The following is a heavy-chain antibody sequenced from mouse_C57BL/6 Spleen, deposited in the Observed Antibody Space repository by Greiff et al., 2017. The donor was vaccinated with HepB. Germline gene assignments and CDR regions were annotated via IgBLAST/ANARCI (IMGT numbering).Heavy chain of an antibody. CDR1: GYAFSSYW. CDR3: ARNLIYYDYAAWFAY. Sequence: QVQLQQSGAELVKPGASVKISCKASGYAFSSYWMNWVKQRPGKGLEWIGQIYPGDGDTNYNGKFKGKATLTADKSSSTAYMQLSSLTSEDSAVYFWARNLIYYDYAAWFAYWGQGTLVTVSA. CDR2: IYPGDGDT. D-gene: IGHD2-4*01. V-gene: IGHV1-80*01. J-gene: IGHJ3*01.